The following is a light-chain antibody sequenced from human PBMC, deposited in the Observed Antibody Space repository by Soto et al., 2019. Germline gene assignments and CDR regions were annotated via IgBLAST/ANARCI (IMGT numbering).Light chain of an antibody. Sequence: EIVMTQSPATLAVSPGERATLSCRASQSVRINVAWYQQKNGQAPRLLVYGASTRASGIPDRFSGSGSGTEFTLIISSLQSEDFAVYYCQEYSKWPSRTFGPGTKVEIK. J-gene: IGKJ1*01. CDR1: QSVRIN. CDR2: GAS. V-gene: IGKV3-15*01. CDR3: QEYSKWPSRT.